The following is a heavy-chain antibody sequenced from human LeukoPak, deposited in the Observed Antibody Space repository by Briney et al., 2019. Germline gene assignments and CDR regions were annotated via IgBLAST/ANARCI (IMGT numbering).Heavy chain of an antibody. CDR2: INHSGST. J-gene: IGHJ4*02. Sequence: KPSETLSLTCAVYGGSFSGYYWSWIRQPPGKGLEWIGEINHSGSTNYNPSLKSRVTISVDTSKNQFSLKLSSVTAADTAVYYCARGLLTTVTPFDYWGQGTLVTVSS. V-gene: IGHV4-34*01. D-gene: IGHD4-17*01. CDR3: ARGLLTTVTPFDY. CDR1: GGSFSGYY.